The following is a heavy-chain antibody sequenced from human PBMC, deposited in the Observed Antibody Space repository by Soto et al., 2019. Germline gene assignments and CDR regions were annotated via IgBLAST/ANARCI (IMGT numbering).Heavy chain of an antibody. CDR2: ISGSGATT. D-gene: IGHD3-22*01. Sequence: PGGSLRLSCAASGFTFSSSAMSWVRQAPGKGLEWVAGISGSGATTYYADSVKGRFTISRDKSKSTLFLQMNSLRAEDTAIYYCAKDLDYYDSSGYDGYFDYWGQGTLVTVSS. J-gene: IGHJ4*02. V-gene: IGHV3-23*01. CDR3: AKDLDYYDSSGYDGYFDY. CDR1: GFTFSSSA.